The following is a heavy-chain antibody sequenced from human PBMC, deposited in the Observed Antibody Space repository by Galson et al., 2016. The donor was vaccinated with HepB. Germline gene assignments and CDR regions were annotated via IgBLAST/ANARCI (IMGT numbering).Heavy chain of an antibody. CDR2: ISSSSSYI. CDR3: ARDRGGTYSNCFDY. D-gene: IGHD1-26*01. V-gene: IGHV3-21*04. CDR1: GVSFSGYG. Sequence: SLRLSCAASGVSFSGYGMNWVRQAPGKGLEWVSSISSSSSYINYADSVKGRFTISRDDAENSLYLQINSLSAEDTAVYYWARDRGGTYSNCFDYWGQGTMVTVSS. J-gene: IGHJ4*02.